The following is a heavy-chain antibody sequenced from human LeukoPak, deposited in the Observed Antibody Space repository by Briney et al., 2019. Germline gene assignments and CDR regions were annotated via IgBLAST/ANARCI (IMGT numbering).Heavy chain of an antibody. CDR2: INHNGNVN. D-gene: IGHD3-16*01. CDR1: GFTFSSYW. Sequence: GGSLRLSCAASGFTFSSYWMNWARQAPGKGLEWVASINHNGNVNYYVDSVKGRFTISRDNAKNSLYLQMSNLRAEDTPVYFCARGGGLDVWGQGATVTVSS. CDR3: ARGGGLDV. V-gene: IGHV3-7*03. J-gene: IGHJ6*02.